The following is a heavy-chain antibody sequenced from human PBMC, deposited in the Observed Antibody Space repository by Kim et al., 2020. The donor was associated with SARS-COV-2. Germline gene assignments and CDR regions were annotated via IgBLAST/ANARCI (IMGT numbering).Heavy chain of an antibody. CDR1: EYTLPELS. J-gene: IGHJ6*02. V-gene: IGHV1-24*01. Sequence: ASVKVSCKVSEYTLPELSMHWVRQAPGKGLEWMGGFDPEDGETIYAQKFQGRVTMTEDTSTDTAYMELSSLRSEDTAVYYCATAPAVRGVIGSYHYYYGMDVWGQGTTVTVSS. CDR3: ATAPAVRGVIGSYHYYYGMDV. CDR2: FDPEDGET. D-gene: IGHD3-10*01.